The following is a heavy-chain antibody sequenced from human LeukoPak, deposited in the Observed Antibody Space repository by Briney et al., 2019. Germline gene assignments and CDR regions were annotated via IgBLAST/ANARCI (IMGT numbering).Heavy chain of an antibody. CDR3: ATGDLIAVAGTLARY. D-gene: IGHD6-19*01. CDR2: INHSGST. V-gene: IGHV4-34*01. Sequence: PSETLSLTCAVYGGSFSGYYWSWIRQPPGKGLEWIGEINHSGSTNYNPSLKSRVTISVDTSKNQFSLKLSSVTAADTAVYYCATGDLIAVAGTLARYWGQGTLVTVSP. CDR1: GGSFSGYY. J-gene: IGHJ4*02.